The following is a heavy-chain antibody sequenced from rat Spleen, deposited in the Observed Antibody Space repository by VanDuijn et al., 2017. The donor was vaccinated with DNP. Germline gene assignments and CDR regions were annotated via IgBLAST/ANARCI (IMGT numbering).Heavy chain of an antibody. Sequence: EVQILESGGGLVQPGNSLILSCATSGFTFTTTWMYWYRQFPEKRLEWVARIKAKSNNYATDYTESVKGRLTISRDDYKSSIYLQMNNLKEEDTAIYYCVSGWGWGQGVMVTVSS. D-gene: IGHD4-3*01. CDR2: IKAKSNNYAT. CDR1: GFTFTTTW. CDR3: VSGWG. J-gene: IGHJ2*01. V-gene: IGHV6-6*01.